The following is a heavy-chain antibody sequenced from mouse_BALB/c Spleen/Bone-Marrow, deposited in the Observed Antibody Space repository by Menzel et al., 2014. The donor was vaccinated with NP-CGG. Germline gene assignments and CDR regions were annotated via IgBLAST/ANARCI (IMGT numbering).Heavy chain of an antibody. CDR2: IDPGNGNT. CDR1: GFNIKDYY. J-gene: IGHJ4*01. D-gene: IGHD1-2*01. V-gene: IGHV14-1*02. Sequence: EVQLQQSGAELVRPGALVKLSCKASGFNIKDYYMHWVKQRPEQGLEWIGWIDPGNGNTIYDPKFQGKASITADTSSNTAYLQLSSLTSEDTAVYYCARSTTATDYAMDYWGQGTSVTVSS. CDR3: ARSTTATDYAMDY.